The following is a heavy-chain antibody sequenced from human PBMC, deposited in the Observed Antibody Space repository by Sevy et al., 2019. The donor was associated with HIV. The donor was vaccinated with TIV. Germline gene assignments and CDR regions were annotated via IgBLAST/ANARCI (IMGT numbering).Heavy chain of an antibody. CDR3: ARDGTSSWYGFDY. Sequence: GGSLRLSCAASGLTFNSHAMSWVRQPPGRGLEWVSAISGSGETTVYADSVKGRFTISRDNAKNSLYLQMNSLRAEDTAVYYCARDGTSSWYGFDYWGQGTLVTVSS. V-gene: IGHV3-23*01. CDR1: GLTFNSHA. J-gene: IGHJ4*02. D-gene: IGHD6-13*01. CDR2: ISGSGETT.